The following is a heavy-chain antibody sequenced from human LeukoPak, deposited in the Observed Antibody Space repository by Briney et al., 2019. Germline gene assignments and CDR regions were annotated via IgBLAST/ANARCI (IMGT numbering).Heavy chain of an antibody. D-gene: IGHD3-22*01. J-gene: IGHJ4*02. CDR2: VNHSGAT. CDR3: ARVDSSGWYYFDY. V-gene: IGHV4-34*01. Sequence: SETLSLTCAVYGGSFSAYYWSWIRQPPGKGLEWIGEVNHSGATNYNPSLKSRVTISVDTSKNQFSLKLSSVTAADTAVYYCARVDSSGWYYFDYWGQGTLVTVSS. CDR1: GGSFSAYY.